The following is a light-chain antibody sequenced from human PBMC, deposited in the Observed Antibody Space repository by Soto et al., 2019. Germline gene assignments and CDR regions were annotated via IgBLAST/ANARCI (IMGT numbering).Light chain of an antibody. CDR1: SSDVGGYNY. V-gene: IGLV2-14*01. CDR2: EVS. Sequence: QSALTQPASVSGSPGQSITISCTGTSSDVGGYNYVSWYQQHTGKAPKLMIYEVSNRPSGVSNRFSGSKSGNTASLTISGHQAEDEADYYCSSYTSSSTYVFGTGTQLTVL. J-gene: IGLJ1*01. CDR3: SSYTSSSTYV.